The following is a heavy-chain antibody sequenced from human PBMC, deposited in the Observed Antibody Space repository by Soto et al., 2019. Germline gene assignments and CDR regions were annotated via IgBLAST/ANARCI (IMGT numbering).Heavy chain of an antibody. CDR1: GGSISSGDYY. CDR2: IYYSGST. D-gene: IGHD1-26*01. CDR3: ATGRSQGAALPNPWFAP. V-gene: IGHV4-61*08. J-gene: IGHJ5*02. Sequence: TSETLSLTCTVSGGSISSGDYYWSWIRQPPGKGLEWIGYIYYSGSTDYNPSLKSRVTISLDTSKNQFSLNLGSVTAADTAVYYCATGRSQGAALPNPWFAPWGQGTLVTVSP.